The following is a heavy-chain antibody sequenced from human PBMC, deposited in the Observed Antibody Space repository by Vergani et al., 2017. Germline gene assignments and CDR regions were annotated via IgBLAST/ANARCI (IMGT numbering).Heavy chain of an antibody. CDR1: GYTFTNYY. J-gene: IGHJ4*02. CDR2: INPSGGST. Sequence: QVLLVQSGAEVKKPGASVRVSCKTSGYTFTNYYIHWVRQAPGQGLEWMGIINPSGGSTTYAPQFQGRLTMTRDTSTSTVYMDLSNLRSEDTAVYYFARPHGDILPPDPRRLDYWGQGTLVTVSS. CDR3: ARPHGDILPPDPRRLDY. V-gene: IGHV1-46*03.